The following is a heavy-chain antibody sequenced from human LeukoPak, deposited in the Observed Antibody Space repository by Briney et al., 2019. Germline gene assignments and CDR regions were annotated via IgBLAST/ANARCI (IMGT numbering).Heavy chain of an antibody. CDR3: AREDSYYYGSGSYPFDY. Sequence: SETLSLTCAVSGGSINSGGYSWSWIRQPPGKGPEWIGYIYHGGSTHYNSSLKSRVTISVDKSKNQFSLKLSSVTAADTAVYYCAREDSYYYGSGSYPFDYWGQGTLVTVSS. CDR2: IYHGGST. CDR1: GGSINSGGYS. V-gene: IGHV4-30-2*01. J-gene: IGHJ4*02. D-gene: IGHD3-10*01.